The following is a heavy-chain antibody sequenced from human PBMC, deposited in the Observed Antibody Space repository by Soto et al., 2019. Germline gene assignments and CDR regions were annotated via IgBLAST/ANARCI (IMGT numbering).Heavy chain of an antibody. CDR2: ISSSGSTI. D-gene: IGHD6-19*01. J-gene: IGHJ5*02. V-gene: IGHV3-11*01. CDR3: ARALYSSGWYYRWFDP. CDR1: GLTFSDYY. Sequence: GGSLRLSCAASGLTFSDYYMSWIRQAPGKGLEWVSYISSSGSTIYYADSVKGRFTISRDNAKNSLYLQMNSLRAEDTAVYYCARALYSSGWYYRWFDPWGQGTLVTVSS.